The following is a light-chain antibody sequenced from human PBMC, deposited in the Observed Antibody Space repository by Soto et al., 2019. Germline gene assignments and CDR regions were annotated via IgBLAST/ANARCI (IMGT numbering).Light chain of an antibody. CDR3: HQYHNFPRT. CDR2: KAS. V-gene: IGKV1-5*03. J-gene: IGKJ1*01. Sequence: DIPLTQSPSTLSATVGDRVTITCRASQSINGWLAWYQQKPGQAPNLLIYKASTLESGVPSRFSGSGSGTEFTLTVSSLQPDDFATYYCHQYHNFPRTFAQGTKVDI. CDR1: QSINGW.